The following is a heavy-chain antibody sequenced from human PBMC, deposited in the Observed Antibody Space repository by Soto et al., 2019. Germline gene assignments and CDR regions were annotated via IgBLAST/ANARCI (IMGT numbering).Heavy chain of an antibody. D-gene: IGHD2-15*01. CDR3: ARARGARYFDY. CDR2: IYYSGST. J-gene: IGHJ4*02. CDR1: GGSVSGYH. V-gene: IGHV4-30-4*01. Sequence: PSETLSLTCNVSGGSVSGYHWSWIRQPPGKGLEWIGYIYYSGSTYYNPSLKSRVTISVDTSKNQFSLKLSSVTAADTAVYYCARARGARYFDYWGQGTLVTVSS.